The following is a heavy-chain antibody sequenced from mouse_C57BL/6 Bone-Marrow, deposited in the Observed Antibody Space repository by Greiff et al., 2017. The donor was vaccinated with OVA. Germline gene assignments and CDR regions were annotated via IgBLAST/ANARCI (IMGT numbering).Heavy chain of an antibody. J-gene: IGHJ2*01. D-gene: IGHD2-1*01. CDR2: IRNKANGYTT. Sequence: EVQVVESGGGLVQPGGSLSLSCAASGFTFTDYYMSWVRQPPGKALEWLGFIRNKANGYTTEYSASVKGRFTISRDNSQSILYLQMNALRAEDSATYYCARYTYGNYVGNYFDYWGQGTTLTVSS. CDR1: GFTFTDYY. CDR3: ARYTYGNYVGNYFDY. V-gene: IGHV7-3*01.